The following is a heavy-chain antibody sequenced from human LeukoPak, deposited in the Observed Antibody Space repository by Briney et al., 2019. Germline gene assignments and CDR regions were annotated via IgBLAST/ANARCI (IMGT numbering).Heavy chain of an antibody. CDR2: INPNSGDT. D-gene: IGHD6-13*01. CDR1: GYSFTGYY. CDR3: AREGGRIAAAADAFDI. V-gene: IGHV1-2*02. J-gene: IGHJ3*02. Sequence: ASVKVSCKASGYSFTGYYMHWVRQAPGQGLGWMGWINPNSGDTKYAQKFQGRVTMTRDTSISTAYMELSRLRSDDTAVYYCAREGGRIAAAADAFDIWGQGTMVTVSS.